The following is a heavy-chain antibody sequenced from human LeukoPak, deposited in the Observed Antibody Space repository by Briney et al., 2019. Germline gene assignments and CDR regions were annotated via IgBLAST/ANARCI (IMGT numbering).Heavy chain of an antibody. CDR3: ARHSHPRDSGYFYAFDY. Sequence: ASVKVSCKASGYTFTDYYMHWVRQAPGQGLEWMGWMNPNSGGTNYAHKFQGRVTMTRDTSISTAYMELSRLRSDDTAVYYCARHSHPRDSGYFYAFDYWGQGTLVTVSS. J-gene: IGHJ4*02. CDR1: GYTFTDYY. V-gene: IGHV1-2*07. CDR2: MNPNSGGT. D-gene: IGHD3-22*01.